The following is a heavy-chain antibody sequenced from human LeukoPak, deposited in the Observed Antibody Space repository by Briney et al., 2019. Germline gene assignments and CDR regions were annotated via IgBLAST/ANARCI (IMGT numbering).Heavy chain of an antibody. CDR3: ARCERAAQPPFDY. CDR2: IYHSGST. Sequence: SETLSLTCAVSGYSISSGYYWGWIRQPPGKGLEWIGSIYHSGSTYYNPSLKSRVTISVDTSKNQISLKLSSVTAADTAVYYCARCERAAQPPFDYWGQGTLVTVSS. J-gene: IGHJ4*02. CDR1: GYSISSGYY. V-gene: IGHV4-38-2*01. D-gene: IGHD6-13*01.